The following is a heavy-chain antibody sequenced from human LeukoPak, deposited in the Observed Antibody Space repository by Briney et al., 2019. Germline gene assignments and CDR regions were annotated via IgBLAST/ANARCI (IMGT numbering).Heavy chain of an antibody. V-gene: IGHV3-23*01. CDR1: GFIFSNFG. J-gene: IGHJ4*02. D-gene: IGHD6-13*01. Sequence: GGSLRLSCAASGFIFSNFGMSWVRQAPGKGLEWVSGIIENGGETYYADSVRGRFTISRDNSKNTLYLQMNSLRAEDTAVYYCAKDYEYNSNTWYFHWGRGTLVSVSS. CDR3: AKDYEYNSNTWYFH. CDR2: IIENGGET.